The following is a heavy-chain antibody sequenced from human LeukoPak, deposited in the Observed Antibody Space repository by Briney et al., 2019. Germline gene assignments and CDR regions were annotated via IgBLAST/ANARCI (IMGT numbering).Heavy chain of an antibody. Sequence: SETLSLTCTVSGGSISSSSYYWGWIRQPPGKGLEWIGSIYYSGSTYYNPSLKSRVTISVDTSKNQFSLKLSSVTAADTAVYYCARVNGYYYYYGMDVWGQGTTVTVSS. CDR1: GGSISSSSYY. CDR2: IYYSGST. J-gene: IGHJ6*02. CDR3: ARVNGYYYYYGMDV. D-gene: IGHD2-8*01. V-gene: IGHV4-39*07.